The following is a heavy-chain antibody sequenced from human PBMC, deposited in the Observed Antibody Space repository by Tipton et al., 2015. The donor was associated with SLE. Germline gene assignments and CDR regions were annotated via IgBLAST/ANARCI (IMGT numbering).Heavy chain of an antibody. V-gene: IGHV4-4*08. D-gene: IGHD5-12*01. Sequence: TLSLTCTVSGGSISGYYWSWIRQPPGKGLEWIGDIYTSGSTNYNPSLKSRVTISVDTSKNQFSLKLSSVTAADTAVYYCARGGGYSGSWGQGTLVTVSS. CDR2: IYTSGST. J-gene: IGHJ4*02. CDR1: GGSISGYY. CDR3: ARGGGYSGS.